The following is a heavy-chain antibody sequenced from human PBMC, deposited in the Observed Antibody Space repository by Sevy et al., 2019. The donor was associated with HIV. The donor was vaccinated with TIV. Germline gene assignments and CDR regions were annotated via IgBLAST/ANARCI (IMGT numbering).Heavy chain of an antibody. CDR2: IYYSGST. V-gene: IGHV4-39*01. CDR1: GGSISSSSYY. CDR3: ARRGGYDTSHYYYYGMDV. D-gene: IGHD5-12*01. Sequence: SETLSLTCTVSGGSISSSSYYWGWIRQPPGKGLEWIGSIYYSGSTYYNPSLKSRVTISVDTSKNQFSLKLSSVTAADTAVYYCARRGGYDTSHYYYYGMDVWGQGTTVTVSS. J-gene: IGHJ6*02.